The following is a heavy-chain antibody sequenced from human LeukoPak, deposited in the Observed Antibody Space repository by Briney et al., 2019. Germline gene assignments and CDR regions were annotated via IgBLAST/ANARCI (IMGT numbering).Heavy chain of an antibody. D-gene: IGHD3-22*01. CDR2: ISAYNGNT. J-gene: IGHJ4*02. CDR1: GYTFTSYD. Sequence: ASVKVSCKASGYTFTSYDINWVRQAPGQGLEWMGWISAYNGNTNYAQKLQGRVTMTTDTSTSTAYMELRSLRSDDTAVYYCAREAFDYYDSSGYYGVWGQGTLVTVSS. V-gene: IGHV1-18*01. CDR3: AREAFDYYDSSGYYGV.